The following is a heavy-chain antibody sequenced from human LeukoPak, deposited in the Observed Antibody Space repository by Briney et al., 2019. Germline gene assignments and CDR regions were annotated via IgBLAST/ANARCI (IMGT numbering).Heavy chain of an antibody. J-gene: IGHJ5*02. Sequence: SETLSLTCSVSGASISSYYWSWIRQPPGKGLEWIGYSHYTGSTDYNPSLKSRVTISVDTSKNQLSLKLTSVTAADTAVYYSSRHATDSVGGGWFHPWGQGSLVTVSS. CDR2: SHYTGST. CDR3: SRHATDSVGGGWFHP. D-gene: IGHD5/OR15-5a*01. CDR1: GASISSYY. V-gene: IGHV4-59*08.